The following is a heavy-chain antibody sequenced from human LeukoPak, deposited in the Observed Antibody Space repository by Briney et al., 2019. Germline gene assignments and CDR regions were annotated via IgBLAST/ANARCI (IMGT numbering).Heavy chain of an antibody. CDR2: ISGSGGRT. D-gene: IGHD2-21*02. V-gene: IGHV3-23*01. CDR1: RFTFSSYA. CDR3: AKGVYCGRDCYNPGYGVDV. Sequence: PGGSLRLSCAASRFTFSSYAMSWVRQAPGKGLEWVSAISGSGGRTYYADSVKGRFTISRDNSKNTLSLQMNSLRDEDTATYYCAKGVYCGRDCYNPGYGVDVWGQGTTVTVSS. J-gene: IGHJ6*02.